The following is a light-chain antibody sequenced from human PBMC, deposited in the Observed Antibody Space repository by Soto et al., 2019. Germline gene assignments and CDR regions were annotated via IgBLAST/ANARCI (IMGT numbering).Light chain of an antibody. CDR2: TVS. CDR3: QKGGSSPWP. Sequence: EIVLTQSPGTLSLSPGDTATLSCRASQTITSTFLAWYQQKPGQAPRLLIYTVSTRATGIPDRFRGSGSGTHFTLSISRLERDDFPVYYCQKGGSSPWPFGQGTKVEIK. CDR1: QTITSTF. J-gene: IGKJ1*01. V-gene: IGKV3-20*01.